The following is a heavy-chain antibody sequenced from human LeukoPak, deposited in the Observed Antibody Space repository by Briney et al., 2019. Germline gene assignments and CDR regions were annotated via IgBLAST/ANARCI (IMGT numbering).Heavy chain of an antibody. CDR1: GFTFSSYA. D-gene: IGHD3-10*01. V-gene: IGHV3-74*01. CDR3: ARAGGFGYYFDY. J-gene: IGHJ4*02. CDR2: INTDGSST. Sequence: GRSLRLSCAASGFTFSSYAMHWVRQAPGKGLVWVSRINTDGSSTSYADSVKGRFTISRDNAKNTLYLQMNSLRAEDTAVYYCARAGGFGYYFDYWGQGTLVTVSS.